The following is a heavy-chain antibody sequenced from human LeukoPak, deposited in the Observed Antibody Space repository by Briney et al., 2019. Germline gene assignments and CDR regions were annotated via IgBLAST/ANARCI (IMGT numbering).Heavy chain of an antibody. CDR1: GGTFSTYA. CDR2: IIPIFGTA. D-gene: IGHD2-8*01. J-gene: IGHJ4*02. CDR3: ARDLGVLPAAPNYFDL. V-gene: IGHV1-69*01. Sequence: GSSVKVSCKASGGTFSTYAISWVRQAPGQGLEWVGGIIPIFGTANYAQKLHGRVTITADESTSAAYMDLNSLRSEGTAVYYCARDLGVLPAAPNYFDLWGQGTLVTVSS.